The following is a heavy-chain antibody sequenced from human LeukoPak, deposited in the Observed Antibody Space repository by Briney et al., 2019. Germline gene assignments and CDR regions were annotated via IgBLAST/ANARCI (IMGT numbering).Heavy chain of an antibody. Sequence: GGSLRLSCAASGFTFSSYGMHWVRQAPGKGLEWVAFIRYDGSNKYYADSMKGRFTISRDNSKNTVYLQMNSLRAEDTAVYYCAKDPTHFRVWDDYDNTRLNYWGQGTLVTVSS. CDR3: AKDPTHFRVWDDYDNTRLNY. V-gene: IGHV3-30*02. CDR1: GFTFSSYG. CDR2: IRYDGSNK. D-gene: IGHD3-22*01. J-gene: IGHJ4*02.